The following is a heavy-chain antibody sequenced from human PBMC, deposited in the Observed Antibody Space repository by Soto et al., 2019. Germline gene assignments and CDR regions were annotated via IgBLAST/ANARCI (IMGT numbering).Heavy chain of an antibody. CDR3: AADTVTLYYYYYGMDF. CDR1: AGSIRSYY. Sequence: SETLSLTCTVSAGSIRSYYWGWIRQSPGKGLEWIGSIYYSGSTYYNPSLKSRVTVFVDTSKNQFSLKLSSVTAADTAVYYCAADTVTLYYYYYGMDFWGQGTTVTVSS. CDR2: IYYSGST. V-gene: IGHV4-39*01. D-gene: IGHD4-17*01. J-gene: IGHJ6*02.